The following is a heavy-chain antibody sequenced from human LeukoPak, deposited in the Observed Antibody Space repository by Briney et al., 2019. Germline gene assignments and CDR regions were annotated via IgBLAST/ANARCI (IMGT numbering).Heavy chain of an antibody. Sequence: AGGSLRLSCAASGFTFSSYGIHWVRQAPGKGLEWVAFIRYDGSNKYYADSVKGRFTISRDNSKNTLYLQMNSLRAEDTAVYYCAKDQPMATTGVSGALDYWGQGTLVTVSS. CDR2: IRYDGSNK. CDR3: AKDQPMATTGVSGALDY. J-gene: IGHJ4*02. CDR1: GFTFSSYG. D-gene: IGHD5-24*01. V-gene: IGHV3-30*02.